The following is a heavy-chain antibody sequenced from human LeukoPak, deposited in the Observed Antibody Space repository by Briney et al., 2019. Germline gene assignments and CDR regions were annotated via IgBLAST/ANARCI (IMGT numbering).Heavy chain of an antibody. CDR3: ATRTYDFWSGGTGYYFDY. Sequence: SETLSLTCAVYGWSFSGYYWSWIRQPPGKGLEWIGEINHSGSTNYSPSLKSRVTISVDTSKNQFSLKLSSATAADTAVYYCATRTYDFWSGGTGYYFDYWGQGTLVTVSS. J-gene: IGHJ4*02. CDR1: GWSFSGYY. CDR2: INHSGST. V-gene: IGHV4-34*01. D-gene: IGHD3-3*01.